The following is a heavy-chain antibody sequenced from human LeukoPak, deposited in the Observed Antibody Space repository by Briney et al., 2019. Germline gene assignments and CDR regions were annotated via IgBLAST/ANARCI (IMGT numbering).Heavy chain of an antibody. CDR3: ARDLSVGANPLDY. D-gene: IGHD1-26*01. CDR1: GFTFSSYG. J-gene: IGHJ4*02. CDR2: IWYDGSNK. V-gene: IGHV3-33*01. Sequence: GGSLRLSCAASGFTFSSYGMHWVRQAPGKGLEWVAVIWYDGSNKYYADSVKGRFTISRDNSKNTLYLQMNSLRAEDTAVYYCARDLSVGANPLDYWGQGTLVTVSS.